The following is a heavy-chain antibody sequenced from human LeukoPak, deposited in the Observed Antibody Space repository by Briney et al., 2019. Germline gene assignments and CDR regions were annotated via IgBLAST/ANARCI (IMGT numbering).Heavy chain of an antibody. CDR1: GFNVSIYW. Sequence: GGSLRLSCAASGFNVSIYWMHWVRQAPGKGLVWVSAISDSGSGTYYADSVKGRFTISKDNSKNTLYLQMNSLRAEDTAVYYCAKRVPYSSSSVYFDSWGQGTLVTVSS. V-gene: IGHV3-23*01. CDR3: AKRVPYSSSSVYFDS. J-gene: IGHJ4*02. CDR2: ISDSGSGT. D-gene: IGHD6-6*01.